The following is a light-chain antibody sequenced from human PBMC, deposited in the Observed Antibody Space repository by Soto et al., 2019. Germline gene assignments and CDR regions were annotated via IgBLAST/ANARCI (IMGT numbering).Light chain of an antibody. Sequence: EIVMTQSPATLSVSPRERGTLSCRASQSVSSNLAWYQQKPGQAPRLLIYGASTRATGIPARFSGSGSGTEFTLTISSLQSEDFAVYYCQQYNDWPPKHTFGQGTKLEIK. J-gene: IGKJ2*01. CDR1: QSVSSN. V-gene: IGKV3-15*01. CDR3: QQYNDWPPKHT. CDR2: GAS.